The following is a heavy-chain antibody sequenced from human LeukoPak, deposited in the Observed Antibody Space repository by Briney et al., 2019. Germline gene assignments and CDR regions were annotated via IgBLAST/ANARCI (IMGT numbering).Heavy chain of an antibody. D-gene: IGHD5-18*01. CDR3: ARAGSYGDGYYFDY. J-gene: IGHJ4*02. Sequence: GASVKVSCKASGYTFTSYAMHWVRQAPGQRLEWMGWINAGNGNTKYSQESQGRVTITRDTSASTAYMELSSLRSEDTAVYYCARAGSYGDGYYFDYWGQGTLVTVSS. CDR1: GYTFTSYA. V-gene: IGHV1-3*01. CDR2: INAGNGNT.